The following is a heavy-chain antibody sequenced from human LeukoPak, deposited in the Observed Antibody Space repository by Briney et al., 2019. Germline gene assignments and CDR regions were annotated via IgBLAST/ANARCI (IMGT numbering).Heavy chain of an antibody. D-gene: IGHD3-22*01. CDR2: ITNSGNSK. CDR3: AKAVDSSFDY. Sequence: PGGSLRLSCAASEFTFSSYSMNWVRQAPGKGLEWVSYITNSGNSKSYADSVKGRFTISRDNSKNTLYLQMNSLRAEDTAVYYCAKAVDSSFDYWGQGTLVTVSS. V-gene: IGHV3-48*01. J-gene: IGHJ4*02. CDR1: EFTFSSYS.